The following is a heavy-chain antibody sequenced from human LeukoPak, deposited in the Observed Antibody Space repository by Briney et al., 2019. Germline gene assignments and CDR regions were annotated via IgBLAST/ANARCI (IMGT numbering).Heavy chain of an antibody. CDR2: IWYHGSNK. J-gene: IGHJ4*02. V-gene: IGHV3-33*06. D-gene: IGHD2-15*01. CDR1: GFTFSSYG. CDR3: AKDGGYCSGGSCYSGVFVHY. Sequence: PGGSLRLSCAASGFTFSSYGMHWVRQAPGKGLEWVAVIWYHGSNKYYADSVKGQFTISRDNSKNTLYLQMNSLRAEDTAVYYCAKDGGYCSGGSCYSGVFVHYWGQGTLVTVSS.